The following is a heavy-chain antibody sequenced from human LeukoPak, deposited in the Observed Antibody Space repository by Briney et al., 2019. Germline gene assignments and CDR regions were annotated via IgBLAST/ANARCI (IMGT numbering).Heavy chain of an antibody. J-gene: IGHJ4*02. CDR1: GFTFSSYE. CDR2: ISSSGSTI. Sequence: GGSLRLSCAASGFTFSSYEMNWVRQAPGEGLEWVSYISSSGSTIYYADSVKGRFTISKDHAKNSLYLQMNSLRAENTAVYYCARDLQTYYYDSSGYQDNYYFDYWGQGTLVTVSS. CDR3: ARDLQTYYYDSSGYQDNYYFDY. D-gene: IGHD3-22*01. V-gene: IGHV3-48*03.